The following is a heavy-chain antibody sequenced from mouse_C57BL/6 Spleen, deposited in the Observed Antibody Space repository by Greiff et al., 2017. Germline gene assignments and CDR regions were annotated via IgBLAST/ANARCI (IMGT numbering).Heavy chain of an antibody. Sequence: QVQLQQSGAELARPGASVKLSCKASGYTFTSYGISWVKQRTGQGLEWIGEIYPRSGNTYYNEKFKGKATLTADKSSSTAYMELRSLTSEDSAVYFCASYYFDYWGKGTTLTVSS. V-gene: IGHV1-81*01. J-gene: IGHJ2*01. CDR3: ASYYFDY. CDR1: GYTFTSYG. CDR2: IYPRSGNT.